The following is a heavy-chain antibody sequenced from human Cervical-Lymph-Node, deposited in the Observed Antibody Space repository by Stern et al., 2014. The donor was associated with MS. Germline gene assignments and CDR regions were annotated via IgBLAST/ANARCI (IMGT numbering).Heavy chain of an antibody. Sequence: QMQLVPSGAEVKKPGASVTVSCNVSGHPLSELAIHWLRQLPKSGLEWLGQFGPEDCETVYAQRLQGRLTMTDDTTTGTAYMTLTALTSDDTAVYYCATDRGVKWGPGTLVAVSS. CDR1: GHPLSELA. V-gene: IGHV1-24*01. J-gene: IGHJ4*02. CDR2: FGPEDCET. D-gene: IGHD3-10*01. CDR3: ATDRGVK.